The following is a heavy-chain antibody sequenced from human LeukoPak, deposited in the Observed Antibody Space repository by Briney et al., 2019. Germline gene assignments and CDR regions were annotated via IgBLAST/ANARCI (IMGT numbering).Heavy chain of an antibody. V-gene: IGHV4-34*01. CDR3: ARGKPSYGSGTFYRPLEPNYMDV. D-gene: IGHD3-10*01. Sequence: SETLSLTCAVYGGSFSGYYWSWIRQPPGKGLEWIGSIYYSGSTYYNPSLKSRVTISVDTSKNQFSLKLSSVTAADTAVYYCARGKPSYGSGTFYRPLEPNYMDVWGKGTTVTVSS. CDR1: GGSFSGYY. J-gene: IGHJ6*03. CDR2: IYYSGST.